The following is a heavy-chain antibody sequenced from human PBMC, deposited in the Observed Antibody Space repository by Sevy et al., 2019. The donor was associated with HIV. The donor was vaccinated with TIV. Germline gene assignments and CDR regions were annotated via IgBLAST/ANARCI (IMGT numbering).Heavy chain of an antibody. CDR2: VSGSSNYI. V-gene: IGHV3-21*06. CDR1: GFTFITYN. CDR3: ARGHQDGSYDYFDY. J-gene: IGHJ4*02. D-gene: IGHD1-26*01. Sequence: GGSLRLSCAASGFTFITYNMNWVRQAPGKGLEWVSSVSGSSNYIYYAESLKGRFIISRDNAKNTLYLQINSLRADDTAVYYCARGHQDGSYDYFDYWGQGTLVTVSS.